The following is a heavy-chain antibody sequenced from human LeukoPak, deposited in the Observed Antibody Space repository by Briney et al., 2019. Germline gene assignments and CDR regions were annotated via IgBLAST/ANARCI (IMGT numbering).Heavy chain of an antibody. J-gene: IGHJ5*02. CDR3: AKIEVGRFDP. CDR1: GASISSHY. D-gene: IGHD1-26*01. CDR2: IYDRGST. Sequence: PSETLSLTCTVTGASISSHYWRWIRQTPGTGLEWIGDIYDRGSTTYNPSLKSRVSISVDTSRNQFSLNLRSVTAADTAVYYCAKIEVGRFDPWGQGTLVTVSS. V-gene: IGHV4-59*11.